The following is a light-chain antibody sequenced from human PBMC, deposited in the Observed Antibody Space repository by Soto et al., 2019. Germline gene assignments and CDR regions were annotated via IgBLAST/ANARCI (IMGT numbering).Light chain of an antibody. V-gene: IGLV2-14*01. CDR3: SSYTSSNTLV. CDR1: SSDVGGYKY. J-gene: IGLJ3*02. CDR2: EVG. Sequence: QSVLTQPASVSGSPGQSITICCTGTSSDVGGYKYVSWYQQHPGKAPKLMIYEVGNRPSGVSQRFSGSKSGNTASLTIFGLQAEDEADYYCSSYTSSNTLVFGGGTRSPS.